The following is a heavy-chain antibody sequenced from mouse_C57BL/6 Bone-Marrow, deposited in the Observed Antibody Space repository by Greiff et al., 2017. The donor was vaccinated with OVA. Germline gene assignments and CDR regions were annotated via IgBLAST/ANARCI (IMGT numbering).Heavy chain of an antibody. D-gene: IGHD1-1*01. CDR1: GYTFTSYW. J-gene: IGHJ2*01. CDR3: ATHYYGSSYFFDY. V-gene: IGHV1-72*01. CDR2: IDPNSGGT. Sequence: QVQLQQPGAELVKPGASVKLSCKASGYTFTSYWMHWVKQRPGRGLEWIGRIDPNSGGTKYNEKFKSKATLTVDKPSSTAYMQRNSLTSKDSAVYYCATHYYGSSYFFDYWGQGTTLTVSS.